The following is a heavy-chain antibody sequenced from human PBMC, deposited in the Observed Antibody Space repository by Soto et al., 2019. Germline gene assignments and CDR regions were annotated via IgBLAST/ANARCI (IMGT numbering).Heavy chain of an antibody. V-gene: IGHV3-23*01. J-gene: IGHJ4*02. CDR2: ISGSGGST. CDR3: AKEDDDILTGYYSNYFDY. D-gene: IGHD3-9*01. Sequence: VGSLRLSCAASGFTFSSYAMSWVRQAPGKGLEWVSAISGSGGSTYYADSVKGRFTISRDNSKNTLYLQMNSLRAEDTAVYYCAKEDDDILTGYYSNYFDYWGQGTLVTVSS. CDR1: GFTFSSYA.